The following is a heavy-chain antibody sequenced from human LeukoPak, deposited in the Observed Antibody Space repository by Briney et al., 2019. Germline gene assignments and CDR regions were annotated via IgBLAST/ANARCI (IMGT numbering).Heavy chain of an antibody. V-gene: IGHV4-59*01. CDR3: ARVRQLLLGGYYYYMDV. J-gene: IGHJ6*03. Sequence: SETLSLTCTVSGGSISSYYWSWIRQPPGKGLEWIGYIYYSGSTNYNPSLKSRVTISVDTSKNQFSLKLSSVTAAATAVYYCARVRQLLLGGYYYYMDVWGKGTTVTVSS. D-gene: IGHD2-2*01. CDR2: IYYSGST. CDR1: GGSISSYY.